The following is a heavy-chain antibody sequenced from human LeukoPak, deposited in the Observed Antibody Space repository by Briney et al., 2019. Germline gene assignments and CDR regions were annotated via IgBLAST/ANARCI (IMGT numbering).Heavy chain of an antibody. CDR1: GFTFSSYS. CDR2: ISSSSGYI. J-gene: IGHJ4*02. Sequence: PGGSLRLSCAASGFTFSSYSMNWVRQAPGKGLEWVSSISSSSGYIYYADSVRGRFTISRDNAKNSLYLQMNSLRAEDTAVYYCARDRSAFDYWGQGTLVTVSS. CDR3: ARDRSAFDY. V-gene: IGHV3-21*01.